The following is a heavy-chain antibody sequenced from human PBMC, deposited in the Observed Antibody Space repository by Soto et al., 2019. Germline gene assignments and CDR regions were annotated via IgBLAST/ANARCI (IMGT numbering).Heavy chain of an antibody. Sequence: QVQLVQSGAEVKKPGASVKVSCKASGYTFTSYGISWVRQAPGQGLEGMGWISAYNGNTNYAQKLQGRVTMTTDTSTSTAYMELRSLRSDDTAVYYCARTGDYYDSSGYYWEVDYWGQGTLVTVSS. CDR2: ISAYNGNT. J-gene: IGHJ4*02. CDR1: GYTFTSYG. D-gene: IGHD3-22*01. CDR3: ARTGDYYDSSGYYWEVDY. V-gene: IGHV1-18*01.